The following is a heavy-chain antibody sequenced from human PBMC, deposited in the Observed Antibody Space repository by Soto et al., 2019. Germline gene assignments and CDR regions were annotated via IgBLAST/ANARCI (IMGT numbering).Heavy chain of an antibody. V-gene: IGHV1-2*02. Sequence: ASVKVSCKASGYTFSAYYTHWVRQAPGQGLEGMGWMNPKSGGTYFAQKFQGRVTLTRDTSISTAYMEVNRLRSDDTAVYYCTREHIENSDGLYDAFDMWGPATPLTVS. D-gene: IGHD2-21*01. CDR3: TREHIENSDGLYDAFDM. CDR1: GYTFSAYY. J-gene: IGHJ3*02. CDR2: MNPKSGGT.